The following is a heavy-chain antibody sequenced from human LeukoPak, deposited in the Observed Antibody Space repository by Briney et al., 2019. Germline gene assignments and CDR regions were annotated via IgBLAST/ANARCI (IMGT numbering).Heavy chain of an antibody. Sequence: GASVKVSCKASGGTFSSYAISWVRQAPGQGLEWMGGIIPIFGTANYAQKFQGRVTITTDESTSTAYMELSSLRSEDTAVYYCARGSHYYDSSGYYTYWGQGTLVTVSS. CDR3: ARGSHYYDSSGYYTY. V-gene: IGHV1-69*05. D-gene: IGHD3-22*01. CDR1: GGTFSSYA. J-gene: IGHJ4*02. CDR2: IIPIFGTA.